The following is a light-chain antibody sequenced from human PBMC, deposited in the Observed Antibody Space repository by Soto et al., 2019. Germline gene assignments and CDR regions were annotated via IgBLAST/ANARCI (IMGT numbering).Light chain of an antibody. CDR3: QSYDSSLSGSV. CDR1: SSNIGAGYH. CDR2: GNN. Sequence: QSVLTQPPSVSGAPGQRVTISCTGSSSNIGAGYHVHWYQQLPGTAPKLLIYGNNNRPSGVPDRFSGSKSGTSASLAITGLLAEDGADYFCQSYDSSLSGSVFGGGTQLTVL. V-gene: IGLV1-40*01. J-gene: IGLJ7*01.